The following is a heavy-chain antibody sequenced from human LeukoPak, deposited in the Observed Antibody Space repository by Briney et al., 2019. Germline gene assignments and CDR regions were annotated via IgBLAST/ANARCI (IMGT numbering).Heavy chain of an antibody. V-gene: IGHV3-30*02. CDR3: AKVTGYRGYSGYDAYYYYGMDV. D-gene: IGHD5-12*01. CDR2: IRSDGRNK. Sequence: PGGSLRLSCAASGFTFSAYGMHWVRQAPGKGLEWVTFIRSDGRNKDYADSVKGRFTISRDDSKSTLYLQMNSLRPEDTALYYCAKVTGYRGYSGYDAYYYYGMDVWGQGTTVTVSS. J-gene: IGHJ6*02. CDR1: GFTFSAYG.